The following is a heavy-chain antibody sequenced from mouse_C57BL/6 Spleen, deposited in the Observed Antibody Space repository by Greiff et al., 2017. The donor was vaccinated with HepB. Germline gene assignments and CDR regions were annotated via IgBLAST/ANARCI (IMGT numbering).Heavy chain of an antibody. Sequence: QVQLQQSGPELVKPGASVKISCKASGYAFSSSWMNWVKQRPGKGLEWLGRIYPGDGDNNYNGKFKGKATMTADKSSSTAYMQLSSLTSEDSAVYFCEREGNYDAIDYWGQGTSGTVSS. V-gene: IGHV1-82*01. D-gene: IGHD2-1*01. J-gene: IGHJ4*01. CDR3: EREGNYDAIDY. CDR1: GYAFSSSW. CDR2: IYPGDGDN.